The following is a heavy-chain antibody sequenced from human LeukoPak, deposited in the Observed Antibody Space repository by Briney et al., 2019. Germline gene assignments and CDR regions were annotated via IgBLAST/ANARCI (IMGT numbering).Heavy chain of an antibody. CDR1: GGSFSGEY. CDR3: VRHNGALIAGGILAPYYFDV. V-gene: IGHV4-34*01. J-gene: IGHJ4*02. D-gene: IGHD3-16*01. Sequence: SETLSLTCAVYGGSFSGEYWGWIRQPPGTGLEWIGSLSETTTYRNASLKSRVSISVDTSKKKVSLKVTSVTAADTAVYFCVRHNGALIAGGILAPYYFDVWGQGILVTVSS. CDR2: LSETTT.